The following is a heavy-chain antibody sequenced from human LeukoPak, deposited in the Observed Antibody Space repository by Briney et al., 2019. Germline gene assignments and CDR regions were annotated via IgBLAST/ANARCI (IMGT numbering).Heavy chain of an antibody. J-gene: IGHJ4*02. CDR3: AREGIVGDTPAAYFDY. D-gene: IGHD1-26*01. CDR1: GGSFSGYY. Sequence: PSETLSLTCAVYGGSFSGYYWNWIRLPPGKGLEWIGEINDSGDTNYTPSLKSRVTISVDTSKNQFSLKLTSVTAADTAVYYCAREGIVGDTPAAYFDYWGQGTLVTVSS. CDR2: INDSGDT. V-gene: IGHV4-34*01.